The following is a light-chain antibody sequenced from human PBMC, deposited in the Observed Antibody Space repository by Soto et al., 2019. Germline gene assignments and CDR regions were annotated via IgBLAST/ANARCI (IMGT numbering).Light chain of an antibody. J-gene: IGKJ1*01. Sequence: EIVMPLSPATLSVSPGERATLTCGASQSVSSNLAWYQQKPGQAPRVLIYGASTRATCIPAGFSGSVSETDFTLTISRLEPENFAVYNCQQYGSSSGTFGKGTRV. CDR3: QQYGSSSGT. V-gene: IGKV3-15*01. CDR1: QSVSSN. CDR2: GAS.